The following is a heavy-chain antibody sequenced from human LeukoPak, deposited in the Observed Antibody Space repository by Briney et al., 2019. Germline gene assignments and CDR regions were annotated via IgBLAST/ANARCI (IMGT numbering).Heavy chain of an antibody. V-gene: IGHV3-23*01. CDR1: GFTVTDYA. CDR2: MSDIGPNT. CDR3: ARRLSLRLDAFAV. Sequence: PGGSLRLSCAASGFTVTDYAMTWIRQSPGKGLEWVSSMSDIGPNTYYADSVKGRFTISRDTSKNTLFLQMNSLRAGDTALYYCARRLSLRLDAFAVWGPGTVVTVSS. J-gene: IGHJ3*01.